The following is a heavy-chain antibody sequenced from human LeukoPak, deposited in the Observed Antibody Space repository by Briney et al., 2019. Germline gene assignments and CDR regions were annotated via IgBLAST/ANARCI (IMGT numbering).Heavy chain of an antibody. Sequence: PSETLCLTCNVSGGSMTSYYWSWIRQPPGKGLEWIGYIYYSGSTKYNPSLKSRVTISVDTSKNQFSLRLSSMTTADAAVYYCARGTPFDSWGQGNLVTVSS. D-gene: IGHD2-15*01. CDR3: ARGTPFDS. V-gene: IGHV4-59*01. CDR2: IYYSGST. J-gene: IGHJ4*02. CDR1: GGSMTSYY.